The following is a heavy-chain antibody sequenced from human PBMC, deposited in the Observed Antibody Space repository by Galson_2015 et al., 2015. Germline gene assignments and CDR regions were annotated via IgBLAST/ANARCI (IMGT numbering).Heavy chain of an antibody. D-gene: IGHD2-21*01. V-gene: IGHV3-30*03. Sequence: SLRLSCAASGFTFSSYGMHWVRQAPGKGLEWVAVISYDGSNKYYADSVKGRFTISRDNSKNTLYLQMNSLRAEDTAGYYCARVEGAWGGFDFWGQGTLVTVSS. CDR2: ISYDGSNK. CDR1: GFTFSSYG. CDR3: ARVEGAWGGFDF. J-gene: IGHJ4*02.